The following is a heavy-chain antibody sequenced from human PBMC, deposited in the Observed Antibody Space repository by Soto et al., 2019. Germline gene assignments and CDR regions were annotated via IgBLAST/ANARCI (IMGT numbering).Heavy chain of an antibody. D-gene: IGHD3-3*01. CDR1: GFTFSSYA. CDR3: AKDTIFGVGREPDDFDI. CDR2: IRGSGGST. J-gene: IGHJ3*02. V-gene: IGHV3-23*01. Sequence: GGSLRLSCAASGFTFSSYAMSWVRQAPGKGLEWVSAIRGSGGSTYYADSVKGRFTISRDNSKNTLYLQMNSLRAEDTAVYYCAKDTIFGVGREPDDFDIWGKGTMVTVSS.